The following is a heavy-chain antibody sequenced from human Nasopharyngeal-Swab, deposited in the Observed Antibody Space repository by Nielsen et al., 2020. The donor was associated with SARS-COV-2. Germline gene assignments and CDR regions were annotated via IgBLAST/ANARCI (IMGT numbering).Heavy chain of an antibody. V-gene: IGHV1-24*01. D-gene: IGHD5-24*01. Sequence: ASVKVSCKVSGYTLTELSMHWVRQAPGKGLEWMGGFDPEDGETSYAQKFQGRVTMTRDASTSTVYMELSSLRSEDTAVYYCAVLEDGLTLDDAFDIWGQGTMVTVSS. CDR2: FDPEDGET. CDR3: AVLEDGLTLDDAFDI. J-gene: IGHJ3*02. CDR1: GYTLTELS.